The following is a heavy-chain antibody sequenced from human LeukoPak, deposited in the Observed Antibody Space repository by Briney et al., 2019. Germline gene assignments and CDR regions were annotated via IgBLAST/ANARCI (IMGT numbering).Heavy chain of an antibody. Sequence: GSLRLSCTGSGFIFSRYAVSWARQAPGKGLEWVSAISKNTVDTYYADSVKGRLTISRDSSKNTVYLQMNSLRAEDTAVYYCVRDMEPLRYFDTWGQGTLVTVSS. CDR3: VRDMEPLRYFDT. J-gene: IGHJ4*02. CDR1: GFIFSRYA. CDR2: ISKNTVDT. V-gene: IGHV3-23*01. D-gene: IGHD3-9*01.